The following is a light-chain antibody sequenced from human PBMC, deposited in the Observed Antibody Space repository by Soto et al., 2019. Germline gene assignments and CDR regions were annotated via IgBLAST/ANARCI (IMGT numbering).Light chain of an antibody. Sequence: QLVLTQSPSASASLGASVKLTCTLSSGHSSNAIAWHQQQPEKGPRYLMRVDSEGSHIKGDGIPDRFSGSSSGAERYLTISSLQSEDEADYYCQTWGTGIQVVFGGGTQLTVL. CDR1: SGHSSNA. V-gene: IGLV4-69*01. J-gene: IGLJ2*01. CDR3: QTWGTGIQVV. CDR2: VDSEGSH.